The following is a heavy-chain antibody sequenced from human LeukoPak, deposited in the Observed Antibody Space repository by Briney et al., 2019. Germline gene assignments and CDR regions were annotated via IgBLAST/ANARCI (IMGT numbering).Heavy chain of an antibody. CDR1: GFTFSNYW. CDR2: INSDGSST. D-gene: IGHD5-12*01. Sequence: PGGSLRLSCAASGFTFSNYWMHWVRHAPGKGLVWVSRINSDGSSTNYADSVKGRFTISRDNAKNTLYLQMNSLRAEDTAVYYCARDWGGYSGYDSHHQETFDYWGQGTLVTVSS. V-gene: IGHV3-74*01. CDR3: ARDWGGYSGYDSHHQETFDY. J-gene: IGHJ4*02.